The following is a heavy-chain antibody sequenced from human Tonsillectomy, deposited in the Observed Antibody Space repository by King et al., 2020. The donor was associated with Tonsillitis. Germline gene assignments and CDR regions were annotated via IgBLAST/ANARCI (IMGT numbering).Heavy chain of an antibody. CDR3: AREDNRYISGYYMDV. J-gene: IGHJ6*03. Sequence: VQLQQWGAGLLKPLETLSLTCAVYGGSFSGYYWSWIRQPPGKGLEWIGEINHSGSTNSNPSLKSRVTISVDTSKNQFSLNLSSVTAADTAVYYCAREDNRYISGYYMDVWGKGTTVTVSS. V-gene: IGHV4-34*01. CDR2: INHSGST. D-gene: IGHD1-1*01. CDR1: GGSFSGYY.